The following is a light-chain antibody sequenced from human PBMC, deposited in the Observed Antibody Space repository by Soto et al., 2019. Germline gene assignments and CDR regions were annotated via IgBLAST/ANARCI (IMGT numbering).Light chain of an antibody. J-gene: IGKJ4*01. V-gene: IGKV3-11*01. CDR2: DAS. Sequence: EIALTQPPATLSLSPGERATLSCRASQSVSSYLAWYQQKPGQAPRLLIYDASNRATGIPARFSGSGSGTDFTLTISSLEPEDFAVYYCQQRSNWPLTLGGGTKVDIK. CDR3: QQRSNWPLT. CDR1: QSVSSY.